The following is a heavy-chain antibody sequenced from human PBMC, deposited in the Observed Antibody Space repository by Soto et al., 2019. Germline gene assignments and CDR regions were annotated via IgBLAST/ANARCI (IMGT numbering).Heavy chain of an antibody. Sequence: ASVKVPCKASGYTFTGYYMHWVRQAPGQGLEWMGWINPNSGGTNYAQKFQGRVTMTRDTSISTAYMELSRLRSDDTAVYYCASPLGYCSGGSCDHYYYYYGMDVWGQGTTVTVSS. CDR2: INPNSGGT. CDR1: GYTFTGYY. J-gene: IGHJ6*02. CDR3: ASPLGYCSGGSCDHYYYYYGMDV. D-gene: IGHD2-15*01. V-gene: IGHV1-2*02.